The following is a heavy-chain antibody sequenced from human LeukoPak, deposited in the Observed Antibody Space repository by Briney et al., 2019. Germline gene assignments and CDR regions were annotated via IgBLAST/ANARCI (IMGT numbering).Heavy chain of an antibody. D-gene: IGHD2-21*02. J-gene: IGHJ2*01. CDR2: INHSGST. CDR3: ARSDYCGGDCYRYFDL. CDR1: GGSFSGYY. V-gene: IGHV4-34*01. Sequence: PSETLSLTCAVYGGSFSGYYWSWIRQPPGKGLEWIGEINHSGSTNYNPSLKSRVTISVDTSKNQFSLKLSSVTAADTAVYYCARSDYCGGDCYRYFDLWGRGTLVTVS.